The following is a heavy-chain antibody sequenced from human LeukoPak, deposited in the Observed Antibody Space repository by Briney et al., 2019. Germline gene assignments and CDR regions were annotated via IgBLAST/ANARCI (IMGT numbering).Heavy chain of an antibody. CDR3: GRNGIVVHGVVWYLDY. V-gene: IGHV1-18*01. J-gene: IGHJ4*02. Sequence: EASVKVSCKASGYTFTSYGISWVRQAPGQGLEWMGWISAYNGNTNYAQKLQGRVTMTTDTSTSTAYMELRSLRSDDTAVYYCGRNGIVVHGVVWYLDYWGQGTLVTVSS. D-gene: IGHD2-8*02. CDR1: GYTFTSYG. CDR2: ISAYNGNT.